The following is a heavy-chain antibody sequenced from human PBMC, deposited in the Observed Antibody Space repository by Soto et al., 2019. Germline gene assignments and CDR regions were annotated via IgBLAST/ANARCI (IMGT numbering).Heavy chain of an antibody. CDR2: INHSGST. CDR1: GGSFSGYY. J-gene: IGHJ4*02. V-gene: IGHV4-34*01. CDR3: ARGRDDSSGYYAN. Sequence: SETLSLTCAVYGGSFSGYYWSWIRQPPGKGLEWIGEINHSGSTNYNPSLKSRVTISVDTSKNQFSLKLSSVTAADTAVYYCARGRDDSSGYYANWGQGTLVTVSS. D-gene: IGHD3-22*01.